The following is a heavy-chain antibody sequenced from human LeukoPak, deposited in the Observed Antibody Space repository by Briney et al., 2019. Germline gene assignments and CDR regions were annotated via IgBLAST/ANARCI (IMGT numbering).Heavy chain of an antibody. V-gene: IGHV4-39*01. D-gene: IGHD5-24*01. CDR1: GGSISSSSYY. J-gene: IGHJ6*03. CDR3: ASLQVAFYYMDV. CDR2: IYYSGST. Sequence: PSETLSLTCTVSGGSISSSSYYWGWIRQPPGKGLEWIGSIYYSGSTYYNPSLKSRVTISVDTSKNQFSLKLSSVTAADTAVYYCASLQVAFYYMDVWGKGTTVTVSS.